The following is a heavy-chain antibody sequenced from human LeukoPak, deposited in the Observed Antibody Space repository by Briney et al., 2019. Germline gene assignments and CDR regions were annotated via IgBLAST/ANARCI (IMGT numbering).Heavy chain of an antibody. Sequence: GGSLRLSCAASGFTFSSYAMSWVRQAPGKGLEWVSAISGGGGSTYYADSVKGRFTISRDNSKNTLYLQMNSLRAEDTAVYYCAKVPRDSSGYYFDYWGQGTLVTVSS. V-gene: IGHV3-23*01. CDR2: ISGGGGST. D-gene: IGHD3-22*01. J-gene: IGHJ4*02. CDR3: AKVPRDSSGYYFDY. CDR1: GFTFSSYA.